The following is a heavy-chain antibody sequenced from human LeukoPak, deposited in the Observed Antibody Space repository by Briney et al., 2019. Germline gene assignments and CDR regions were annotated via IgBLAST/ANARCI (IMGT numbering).Heavy chain of an antibody. CDR3: ARGLGATTSYGMDV. CDR1: GFTFSSHW. J-gene: IGHJ6*02. D-gene: IGHD1-26*01. Sequence: GGSLRLPCAASGFTFSSHWMHWVRQAPGKGLVWVSRINSDGSSTSYADSVKGRFTISRDNAKNTLYLQMNSLRGEDTAVYYCARGLGATTSYGMDVWGQGNTVTVSS. CDR2: INSDGSST. V-gene: IGHV3-74*01.